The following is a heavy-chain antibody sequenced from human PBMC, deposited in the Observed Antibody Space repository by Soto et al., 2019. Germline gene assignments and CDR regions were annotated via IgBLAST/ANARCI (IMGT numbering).Heavy chain of an antibody. D-gene: IGHD2-21*01. CDR1: GGTFNTYT. Sequence: QVQVVQSGAEVKKPESSVKVSCKPSGGTFNTYTVNWVRLAPGHELEWMGRFIPILDMANHAQKLQDRVTLTADRSTFTAYMELNSLTSDDTAVYYCAITYCRDNSCPRDFDFWGPGTRVTVSS. CDR3: AITYCRDNSCPRDFDF. J-gene: IGHJ4*02. CDR2: FIPILDMA. V-gene: IGHV1-69*02.